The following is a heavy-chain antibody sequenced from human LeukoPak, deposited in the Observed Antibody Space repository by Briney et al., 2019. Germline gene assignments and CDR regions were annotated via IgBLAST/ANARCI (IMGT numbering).Heavy chain of an antibody. CDR2: IYYSGST. D-gene: IGHD3-10*01. CDR3: ARVGFGELFAFDY. V-gene: IGHV4-59*01. CDR1: GGSISSYY. J-gene: IGHJ4*02. Sequence: KPSETLSLTCTVSGGSISSYYWSWIRQPSGKGLEWIGYIYYSGSTNYNPSLKSRVTISVDTSKNQFSLKLSSVTAADTAVYYCARVGFGELFAFDYWGQGTLVTVSS.